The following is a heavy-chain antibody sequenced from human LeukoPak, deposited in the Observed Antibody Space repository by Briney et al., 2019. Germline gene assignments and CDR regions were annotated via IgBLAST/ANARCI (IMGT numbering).Heavy chain of an antibody. Sequence: GGSLRLSCAASGFTFSSYGMHWVRQAPGKGLEWVAVISYDGSNKYYADSVKGRFTISRDNSKNTLYLQMNGLRAEDTAVYYCATIAAAGFPLDYWGQGTLVTVSS. J-gene: IGHJ4*02. CDR2: ISYDGSNK. CDR3: ATIAAAGFPLDY. CDR1: GFTFSSYG. V-gene: IGHV3-30*03. D-gene: IGHD6-13*01.